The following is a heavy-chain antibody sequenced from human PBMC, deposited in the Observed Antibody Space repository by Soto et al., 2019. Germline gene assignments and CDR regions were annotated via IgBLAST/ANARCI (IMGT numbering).Heavy chain of an antibody. CDR3: AREGSSSGPDYKY. J-gene: IGHJ4*02. Sequence: EVQLVESGGGLVQPGGSLRLSCAASGFSFSDYYINWVRQAPGKGLEWVGRTRNKASSYTTDYAAFVKGRFTISRDDSKTLIYLQMNSLKTEDTAVYYCAREGSSSGPDYKYWGQGTLVTVSS. CDR2: TRNKASSYTT. D-gene: IGHD3-22*01. CDR1: GFSFSDYY. V-gene: IGHV3-72*01.